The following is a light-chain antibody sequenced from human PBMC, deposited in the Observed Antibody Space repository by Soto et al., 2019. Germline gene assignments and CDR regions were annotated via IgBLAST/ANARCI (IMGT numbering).Light chain of an antibody. CDR1: SSNIGSNY. V-gene: IGLV1-47*01. CDR2: RNN. Sequence: QSVLTQPPSASVTPGQRATTSCSGSSSNIGSNYVYWYQQLPGTAPKLLIYRNNQRPSGVPDRSSGSKSGTSASLAISGLRSEDEADYYCAASADSLSGSRVFGTGTEVT. CDR3: AASADSLSGSRV. J-gene: IGLJ1*01.